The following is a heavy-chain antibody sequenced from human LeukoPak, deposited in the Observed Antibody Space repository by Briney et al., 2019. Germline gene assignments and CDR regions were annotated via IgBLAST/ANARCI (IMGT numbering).Heavy chain of an antibody. D-gene: IGHD3-3*01. V-gene: IGHV3-23*01. Sequence: ETLSLTCAVSGGSISSGGYSWSWVRQAPGKGLEWVSLISGNAGSTYYADSVKGRFTISRDITKNTLYLQMHSLRAEDTATYYCAKDGLQSSEWSPPLDCWGQGTLVTVSS. J-gene: IGHJ4*02. CDR2: ISGNAGST. CDR1: GGSISSGGYS. CDR3: AKDGLQSSEWSPPLDC.